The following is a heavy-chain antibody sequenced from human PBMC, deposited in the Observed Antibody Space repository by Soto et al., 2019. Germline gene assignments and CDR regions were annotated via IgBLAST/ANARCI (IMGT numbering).Heavy chain of an antibody. Sequence: SETLSLTCTVSGGSISSYYWSWIRQPPGKGLEWIGYIYYSGSTNYNPSLKSRVTISVDTSKNQFSLRLSSVTAADTAVYYCARVAPPRRDYYYGMDVWGQGTTVTVSS. CDR3: ARVAPPRRDYYYGMDV. D-gene: IGHD3-10*01. V-gene: IGHV4-59*01. CDR1: GGSISSYY. CDR2: IYYSGST. J-gene: IGHJ6*02.